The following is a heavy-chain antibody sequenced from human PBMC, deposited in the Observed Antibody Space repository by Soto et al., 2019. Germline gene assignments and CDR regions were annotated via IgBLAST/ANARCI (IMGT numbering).Heavy chain of an antibody. CDR1: GFTFSSYA. V-gene: IGHV3-30-3*01. CDR2: ISYDGSNK. CDR3: ARDCTNGVCLLLLY. D-gene: IGHD2-8*01. J-gene: IGHJ4*02. Sequence: QVQLVESGGGVVQPGRSLRLSCAASGFTFSSYAMHWVRQAPGKGLEWVAVISYDGSNKYYADSVKGRFTISRDNSKNTLYLQMNSLRAEDTAVYYCARDCTNGVCLLLLYWGQGTLVTVSS.